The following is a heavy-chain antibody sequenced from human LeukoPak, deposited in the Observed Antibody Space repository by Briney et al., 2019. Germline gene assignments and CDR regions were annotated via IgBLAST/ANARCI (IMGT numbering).Heavy chain of an antibody. V-gene: IGHV1-69*04. CDR1: GCTFSSYA. CDR3: ARARITMVRGVTVYDYGMDV. CDR2: IIPILGIA. J-gene: IGHJ6*02. D-gene: IGHD3-10*01. Sequence: AVNVSCKASGCTFSSYAISGVRQAPGQGREWVGRIIPILGIANYAQKFQGRVTITACKSTSTAYMQLSSLRSEDTAVYYCARARITMVRGVTVYDYGMDVWGQGTTVTVSS.